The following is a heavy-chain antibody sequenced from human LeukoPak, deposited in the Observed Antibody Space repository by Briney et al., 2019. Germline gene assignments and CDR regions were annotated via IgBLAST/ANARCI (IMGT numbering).Heavy chain of an antibody. CDR3: ARPGDCSGISCYGNFDY. Sequence: PSETLSLTCAVYGGSLSGYYWSWIRQPPGKGLEWIGEINHSGSSNYNPSLKSRVTISVDTSKNQFSLKLSSVTAADTAVYYCARPGDCSGISCYGNFDYWGQGTLVTVSS. J-gene: IGHJ4*02. V-gene: IGHV4-34*01. CDR1: GGSLSGYY. D-gene: IGHD2-2*01. CDR2: INHSGSS.